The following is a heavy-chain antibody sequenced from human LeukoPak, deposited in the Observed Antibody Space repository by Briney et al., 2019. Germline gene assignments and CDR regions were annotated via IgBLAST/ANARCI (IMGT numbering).Heavy chain of an antibody. V-gene: IGHV3-23*01. J-gene: IGHJ6*02. Sequence: PGGSLRLSCATSGFTFSSSAMSWVRQPPGKGLAWVSTISGSGGGTYYADSVKGRFTISRDNSKNTLYLQLDSLRAEDTAVYFCAKGLWGAYYYGMDVWGQGTTVTVSS. D-gene: IGHD3-16*01. CDR3: AKGLWGAYYYGMDV. CDR1: GFTFSSSA. CDR2: ISGSGGGT.